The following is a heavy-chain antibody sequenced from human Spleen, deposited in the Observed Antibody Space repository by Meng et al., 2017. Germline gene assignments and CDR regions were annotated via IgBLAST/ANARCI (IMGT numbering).Heavy chain of an antibody. CDR2: INSDGIST. CDR3: ASQTGMGH. CDR1: GFTFSSYW. V-gene: IGHV3-74*01. Sequence: GESLKISCAASGFTFSSYWMHWVRQAPGKGLVWVSRINSDGISTSYADSVKGRFTISRDNAKNTLYLQMDSLRGEDTAVYFCASQTGMGHWGQGTLVTVSS. J-gene: IGHJ4*02. D-gene: IGHD2-8*01.